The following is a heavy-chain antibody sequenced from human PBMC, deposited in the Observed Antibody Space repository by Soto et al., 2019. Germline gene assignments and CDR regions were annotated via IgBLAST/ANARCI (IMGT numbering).Heavy chain of an antibody. D-gene: IGHD6-13*01. CDR1: GFTFISYA. J-gene: IGHJ4*02. Sequence: QVQLVESGGGVVQPGRSLSLSCEASGFTFISYAMPWFRQAPAKGLEGVAVISYDGSNKYYADSVKGRFTISRDNSKNTLYLQMNSLRAEDTAVYYCAKDSQEAAAGTYYFDYWGQGTLVTVSS. CDR2: ISYDGSNK. CDR3: AKDSQEAAAGTYYFDY. V-gene: IGHV3-30*18.